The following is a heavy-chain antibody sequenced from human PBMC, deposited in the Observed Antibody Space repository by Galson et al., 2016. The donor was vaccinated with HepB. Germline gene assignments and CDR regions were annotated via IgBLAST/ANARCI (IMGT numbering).Heavy chain of an antibody. J-gene: IGHJ4*02. CDR2: IYPTDSDT. V-gene: IGHV5-51*01. CDR3: ARSFYYYDTSGSLDY. CDR1: GYDFTNYW. Sequence: QSGAEVKKPGESLKISCRGSGYDFTNYWIGWVRQMPGKGLEWMGIIYPTDSDTRYSPSFQGQVSISADKSISTAFLQWSSLKASDTAMYYCARSFYYYDTSGSLDYWGQGTLVTVSS. D-gene: IGHD3-22*01.